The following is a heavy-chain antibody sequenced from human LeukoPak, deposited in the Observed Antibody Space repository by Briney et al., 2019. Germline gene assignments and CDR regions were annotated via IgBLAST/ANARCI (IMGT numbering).Heavy chain of an antibody. Sequence: SETLSLTCAVYGGSFSGYYWSWIRQPPGKGLEWIGEINHSGSTNYNPSLKSRVTISVDTSKNQFSLKLSSVTAADTAVYYCARVYGYCSGGSCYLRNYYFDYWGQGTLVTVSS. CDR3: ARVYGYCSGGSCYLRNYYFDY. CDR1: GGSFSGYY. CDR2: INHSGST. V-gene: IGHV4-34*01. D-gene: IGHD2-15*01. J-gene: IGHJ4*02.